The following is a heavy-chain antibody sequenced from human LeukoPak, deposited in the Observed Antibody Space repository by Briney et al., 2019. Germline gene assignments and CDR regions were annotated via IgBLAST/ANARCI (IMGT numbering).Heavy chain of an antibody. Sequence: PGRSLRLSCAASGFTFDDYAVHWVRQAPGKGLEWVSGISWNSGSIGYADSVKGRFTISRDNAKNSLYLQVNSLRAEDMALYYCAKSKDYYDSSGLDYWGQGTLVTVSS. CDR1: GFTFDDYA. D-gene: IGHD3-22*01. J-gene: IGHJ4*02. V-gene: IGHV3-9*03. CDR3: AKSKDYYDSSGLDY. CDR2: ISWNSGSI.